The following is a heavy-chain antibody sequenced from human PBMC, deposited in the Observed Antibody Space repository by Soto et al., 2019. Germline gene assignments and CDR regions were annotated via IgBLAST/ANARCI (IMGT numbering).Heavy chain of an antibody. D-gene: IGHD5-18*01. CDR3: ARTLDTAMVTLLGY. J-gene: IGHJ4*02. CDR2: INSDGSSA. CDR1: GFTFSSYW. V-gene: IGHV3-74*01. Sequence: GGSLRLSCAASGFTFSSYWMHWVRQAPGKGLVWVSRINSDGSSASYADSVKGRFTVSRDDAKNTLYLQMNSLRAEDTAVYYCARTLDTAMVTLLGYWGQGTLVTVSS.